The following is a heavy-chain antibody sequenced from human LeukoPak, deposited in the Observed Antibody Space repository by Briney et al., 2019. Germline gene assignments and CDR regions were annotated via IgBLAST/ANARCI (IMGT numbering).Heavy chain of an antibody. D-gene: IGHD2-21*01. J-gene: IGHJ4*02. CDR1: GYTFTSYD. CDR2: MNPSSGDT. CDR3: SRSVRNGHIDY. V-gene: IGHV1-8*01. Sequence: ASVKVSCKASGYTFTSYDINWVRQATGQGLEYMGWMNPSSGDTGYAQKFQGRVAMTRSTSISTAYMELGSLRFEDTAVYYCSRSVRNGHIDYWGQGTLVTVSS.